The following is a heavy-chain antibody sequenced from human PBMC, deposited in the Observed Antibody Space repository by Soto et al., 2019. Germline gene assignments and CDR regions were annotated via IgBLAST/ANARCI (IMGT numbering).Heavy chain of an antibody. Sequence: ASLKFSCKSSGYTFTSYGISWVRQAPGQGLDWMGWISAYNGNTNYAQKLQGRVTMTRDTSISTAYMELSRLRSDDTAVYYCARGYYDSSGYYSVWFDPWGQGTLVTVSS. J-gene: IGHJ5*02. D-gene: IGHD3-22*01. CDR3: ARGYYDSSGYYSVWFDP. CDR2: ISAYNGNT. V-gene: IGHV1-18*01. CDR1: GYTFTSYG.